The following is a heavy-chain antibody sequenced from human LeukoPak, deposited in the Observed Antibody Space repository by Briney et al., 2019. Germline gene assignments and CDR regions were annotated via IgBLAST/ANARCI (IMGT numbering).Heavy chain of an antibody. V-gene: IGHV3-21*01. CDR3: ASMNLGYCSGGSCEGDY. Sequence: PGGSLRLSCAASGFTFSSYSMNWVRQAPGKGLGWVSSISSGSSYIYYADSVKGRFTISRDNAKNSLYLQMNSLRAEDTAVYYCASMNLGYCSGGSCEGDYRGQGTLVTVSS. J-gene: IGHJ4*02. CDR2: ISSGSSYI. CDR1: GFTFSSYS. D-gene: IGHD2-15*01.